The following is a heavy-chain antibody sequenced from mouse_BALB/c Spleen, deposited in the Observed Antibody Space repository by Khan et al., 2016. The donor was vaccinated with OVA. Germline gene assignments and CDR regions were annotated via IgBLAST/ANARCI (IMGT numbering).Heavy chain of an antibody. J-gene: IGHJ3*01. D-gene: IGHD2-12*01. V-gene: IGHV1-7*01. CDR1: GYTFTTYW. CDR3: ARRGLYCIFAY. CDR2: IDPSTGYT. Sequence: VQLQQSGAELAKPGASVKMSCKASGYTFTTYWMHWVKQRPGQGLEWIGYIDPSTGYTEYNQKFKDKATLTTDKSSSTAYMQLSSLTSEYSAFYYCARRGLYCIFAYWGQGTLVTVSA.